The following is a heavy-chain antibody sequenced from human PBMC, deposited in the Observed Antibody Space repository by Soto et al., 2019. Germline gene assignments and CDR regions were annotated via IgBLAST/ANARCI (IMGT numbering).Heavy chain of an antibody. D-gene: IGHD1-20*01. CDR2: IKSKTDGGTT. V-gene: IGHV3-15*01. Sequence: WGSLRISCASSVFTFSNAWMSWVRQAPGKGLEWVGRIKSKTDGGTTDYAAPVKGRFTISRDDSKNTLYLQMNSLRAEDTAVYYCAKADPPVYVGYDYWGHGTMVTVSS. CDR1: VFTFSNAW. J-gene: IGHJ4*01. CDR3: AKADPPVYVGYDY.